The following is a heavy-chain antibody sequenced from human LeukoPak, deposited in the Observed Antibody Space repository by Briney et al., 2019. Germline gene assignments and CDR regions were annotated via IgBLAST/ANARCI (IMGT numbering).Heavy chain of an antibody. CDR3: ARDGDTVLTRGYYYYMDV. Sequence: GGSLRLSCAVYGFTFSSYSMNWVRQAPGKGPEWVSSITSSSRYIYYADSVKGRFTISRDNARNSLYLQMNSLRAEDTALYYCARDGDTVLTRGYYYYMDVWGKGTTVTVSS. J-gene: IGHJ6*03. CDR2: ITSSSRYI. V-gene: IGHV3-21*01. D-gene: IGHD4-23*01. CDR1: GFTFSSYS.